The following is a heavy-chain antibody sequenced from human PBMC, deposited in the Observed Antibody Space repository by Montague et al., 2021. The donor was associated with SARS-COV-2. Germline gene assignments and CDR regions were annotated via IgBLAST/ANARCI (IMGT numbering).Heavy chain of an antibody. CDR1: VNLLSNSG. CDR3: AREWSGFDF. CDR2: IDSSVNT. V-gene: IGHV4-59*11. Sequence: SETLSLTCTRSVNLLSNSGADRESTRPSYRHGYISYIDSSVNTNYNPSLKSRVTISVDTSRNQFSLEVSSVTAADTAMYYCAREWSGFDFWGHGTMVTVSS. J-gene: IGHJ3*01. D-gene: IGHD1-26*01.